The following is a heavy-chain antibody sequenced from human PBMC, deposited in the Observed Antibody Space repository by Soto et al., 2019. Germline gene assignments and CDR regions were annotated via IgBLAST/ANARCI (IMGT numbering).Heavy chain of an antibody. CDR2: IYFSGST. CDR1: GAAINSGCYY. D-gene: IGHD1-26*01. V-gene: IGHV4-31*03. CDR3: ASGNAWEALLAY. Sequence: QVQLQESGPGLVKPSQTLSLTCTVSGAAINSGCYYWSWVRQLPGKGLECIGYIYFSGSTYYNPSLESSVTISLDTSQNQFSLKLSSVTAADTAVYYCASGNAWEALLAYWGQGTLVTVSS. J-gene: IGHJ4*02.